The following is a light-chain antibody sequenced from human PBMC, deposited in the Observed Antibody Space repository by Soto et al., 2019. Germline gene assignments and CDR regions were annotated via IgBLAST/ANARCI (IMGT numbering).Light chain of an antibody. CDR1: RSNIGADYD. Sequence: QAVVTQPPSVSGAPGQTVTISCTGSRSNIGADYDVHWYQQVPGAAPKLLIYGNWNRPSGVPDRFSGSKSVASASLAITGLQAEDEADYYCQSYDVTLDAWVFGGGTKVTVL. CDR2: GNW. J-gene: IGLJ3*02. CDR3: QSYDVTLDAWV. V-gene: IGLV1-40*03.